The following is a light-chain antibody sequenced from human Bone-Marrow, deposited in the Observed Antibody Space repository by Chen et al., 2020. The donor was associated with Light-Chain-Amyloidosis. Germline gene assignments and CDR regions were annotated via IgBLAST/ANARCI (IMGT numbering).Light chain of an antibody. CDR3: HQRSDWLT. J-gene: IGKJ4*01. Sequence: ETVLTQSPATLSLSPGERATLSCRASQSVNTNLAWYQQKTGQPPRLLIYDASNRATGIPARFSGGGSGTDFTLTISSLEPEDFAVYYCHQRSDWLTFGGGTRVEVK. V-gene: IGKV3-11*01. CDR2: DAS. CDR1: QSVNTN.